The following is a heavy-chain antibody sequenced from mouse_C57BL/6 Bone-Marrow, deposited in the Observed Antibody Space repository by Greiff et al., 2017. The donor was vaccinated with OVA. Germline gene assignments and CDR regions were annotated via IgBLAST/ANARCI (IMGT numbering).Heavy chain of an antibody. CDR3: ARLRGFTTVVATDAMDY. CDR1: GFTFSDYY. CDR2: INYDGSST. Sequence: EVKLMESEGGLVQPGSSMKLSCTASGFTFSDYYMAWVRQVPEKGLEWVANINYDGSSTYYLDSLKSRFIISRDNAKNILYLQMSSLKSEDTATYYCARLRGFTTVVATDAMDYWGQGTSVTVSS. D-gene: IGHD1-1*01. V-gene: IGHV5-16*01. J-gene: IGHJ4*01.